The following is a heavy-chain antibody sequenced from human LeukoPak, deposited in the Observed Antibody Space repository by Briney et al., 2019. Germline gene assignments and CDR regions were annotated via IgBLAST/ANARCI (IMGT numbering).Heavy chain of an antibody. J-gene: IGHJ6*02. D-gene: IGHD3-9*01. V-gene: IGHV3-30*04. Sequence: GGSLRLSCAASGFTFSSYAMHWVRQGPGKGLERVAVISYDGSNKYYADSVKGRFTISRDNSKNTLYLQMNSLRAEDTAVYYCASDHPVAYYDILTGYFAHYGMDVWGQGTTVTVSS. CDR1: GFTFSSYA. CDR2: ISYDGSNK. CDR3: ASDHPVAYYDILTGYFAHYGMDV.